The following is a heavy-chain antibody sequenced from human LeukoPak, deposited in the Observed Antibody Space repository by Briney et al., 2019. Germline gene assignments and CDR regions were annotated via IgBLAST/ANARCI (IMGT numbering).Heavy chain of an antibody. V-gene: IGHV3-43D*03. Sequence: GGSLRLSCAASGFSFYDYAMHWVRQAPGEGLEWVSLITWDGGNTYYADSVKGRFTISRDNSKNSLYLQMNNLRAEDMALYYCAKAHGSGMPPDFWGQGTLVTVSS. J-gene: IGHJ4*02. D-gene: IGHD3-10*01. CDR3: AKAHGSGMPPDF. CDR1: GFSFYDYA. CDR2: ITWDGGNT.